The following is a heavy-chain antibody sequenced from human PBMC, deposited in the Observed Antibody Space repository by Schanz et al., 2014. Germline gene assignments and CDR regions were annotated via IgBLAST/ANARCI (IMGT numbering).Heavy chain of an antibody. CDR1: GFTFTDYY. Sequence: VQLVESGGALVQPGGSLRLSCAASGFTFTDYYISWIRQAPGMGLEWVSYISHNTFYTDYADSVKGRFTISRDNAKNSVYLQMNTLRAEDTAIYFCARDVYRSGRPFDLWGQGTLVTVSS. CDR3: ARDVYRSGRPFDL. CDR2: ISHNTFYT. V-gene: IGHV3-11*06. D-gene: IGHD5-18*01. J-gene: IGHJ5*02.